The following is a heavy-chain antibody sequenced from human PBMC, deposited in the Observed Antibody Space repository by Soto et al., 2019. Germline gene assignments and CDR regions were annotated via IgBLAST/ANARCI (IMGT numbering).Heavy chain of an antibody. CDR2: IYPGDSDT. V-gene: IGHV5-51*01. CDR3: ARGYCTATICDPWFDP. D-gene: IGHD2-8*02. J-gene: IGHJ5*02. Sequence: GESLKISCQGSGYAFSSYWISWVLQMPGKGLEWMGIIYPGDSDTRYSPSFQGQVTISVDKSITTAYLQWSSLKASDTAMYYCARGYCTATICDPWFDPWGQGTLVTVSS. CDR1: GYAFSSYW.